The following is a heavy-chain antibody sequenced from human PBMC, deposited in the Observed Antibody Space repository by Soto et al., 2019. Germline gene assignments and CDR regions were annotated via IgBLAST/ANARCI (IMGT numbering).Heavy chain of an antibody. CDR1: GFTFSSYS. Sequence: GGSLRLSCAASGFTFSSYSMNWVRQAPGKGLEWVSSISSSSSYIYYADSVKGRFTISRDNAKNSLYLQMNSLRAEDTAVYYCARDMRSRDGYNHDAFDICGPGTLVTVSS. V-gene: IGHV3-21*01. CDR2: ISSSSSYI. CDR3: ARDMRSRDGYNHDAFDI. J-gene: IGHJ3*02. D-gene: IGHD5-12*01.